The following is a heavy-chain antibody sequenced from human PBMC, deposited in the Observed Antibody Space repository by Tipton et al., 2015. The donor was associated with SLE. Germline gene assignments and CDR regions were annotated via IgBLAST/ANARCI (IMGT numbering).Heavy chain of an antibody. D-gene: IGHD1-7*01. CDR2: INHSGST. CDR1: GGSFSGYY. Sequence: TLSLTCAVYGGSFSGYYWSWIRQPPGKGLEWIGEINHSGSTDYNPSLKSRVTISVDTSKDQFSLKLSSVTAADTAVYYCARAGAGTSAFDYWGQGTLVTVSS. J-gene: IGHJ4*02. CDR3: ARAGAGTSAFDY. V-gene: IGHV4-34*01.